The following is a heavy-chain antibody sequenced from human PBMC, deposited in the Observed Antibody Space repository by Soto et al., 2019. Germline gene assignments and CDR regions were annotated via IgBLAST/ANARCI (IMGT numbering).Heavy chain of an antibody. J-gene: IGHJ4*02. D-gene: IGHD5-12*01. CDR1: GFTFSSYA. CDR2: ISGSGGST. V-gene: IGHV3-23*01. CDR3: AGTGGGYDFGY. Sequence: EVQLLESGGGLVQPGGSLRLSCAASGFTFSSYAMSWVRQAPGKGLECVSAISGSGGSTYYADSVKGRFTISRDNSKNTLYLQMNSLRAEDTAVYYCAGTGGGYDFGYWGQGTLVTVSS.